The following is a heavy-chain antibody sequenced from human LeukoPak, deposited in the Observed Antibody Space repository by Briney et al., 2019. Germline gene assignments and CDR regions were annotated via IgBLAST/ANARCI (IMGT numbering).Heavy chain of an antibody. J-gene: IGHJ4*02. CDR1: GFTFDDYA. Sequence: GGSLRLSCAASGFTFDDYAMHWVRQAPGKGLEWVSGISWNSGSIGYADSVKGRFTISRDNAKNSLYLQMNSLRAEDTALYYCAKDIGYSSSFWGQGTLVTVSS. V-gene: IGHV3-9*01. CDR2: ISWNSGSI. D-gene: IGHD6-13*01. CDR3: AKDIGYSSSF.